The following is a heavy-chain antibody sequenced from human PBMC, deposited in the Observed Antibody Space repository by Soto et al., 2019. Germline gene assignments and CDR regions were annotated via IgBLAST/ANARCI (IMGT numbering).Heavy chain of an antibody. V-gene: IGHV3-53*01. CDR3: ARARDLHAGAFDI. Sequence: GGSLRLSCAASGFTVISNYMSWVRQAPGKGLEWVSVIYSGGSTYYADSVKGRFTISRDNSKNTLCLQMNSLRAEDTAVYYCARARDLHAGAFDIWGQGTMVTVSS. D-gene: IGHD4-4*01. CDR1: GFTVISNY. J-gene: IGHJ3*02. CDR2: IYSGGST.